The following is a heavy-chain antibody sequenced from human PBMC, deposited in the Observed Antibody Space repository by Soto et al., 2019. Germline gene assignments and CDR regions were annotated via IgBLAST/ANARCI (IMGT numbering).Heavy chain of an antibody. Sequence: GGSLRLSCAASGFIFNRYSMNWVRQAPGKGLEWVTSISRDGKYIYYADSIKGRFTVSRDNAKGFLYLQMNSLRDEDTAVYYCERDVDTGIHSYVHWGQGTLVTVSS. CDR1: GFIFNRYS. CDR3: ERDVDTGIHSYVH. CDR2: ISRDGKYI. V-gene: IGHV3-21*04. J-gene: IGHJ4*02. D-gene: IGHD1-1*01.